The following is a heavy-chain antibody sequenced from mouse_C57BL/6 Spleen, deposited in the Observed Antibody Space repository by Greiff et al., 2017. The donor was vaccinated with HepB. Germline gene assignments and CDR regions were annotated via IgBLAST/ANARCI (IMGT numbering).Heavy chain of an antibody. J-gene: IGHJ4*01. CDR1: GYTFTSYW. CDR3: ARGMDYDYGGAPYYAMDY. Sequence: QVQLKQPGAELVRPGSSVKLSCKASGYTFTSYWMHWVKQRPIQGLEWIGNIDPSDSETHYNQKFKDKATLTVDKSSSTAYMQLSSLTSEDSAVYYCARGMDYDYGGAPYYAMDYWGQGTSVTVSS. CDR2: IDPSDSET. V-gene: IGHV1-52*01. D-gene: IGHD2-4*01.